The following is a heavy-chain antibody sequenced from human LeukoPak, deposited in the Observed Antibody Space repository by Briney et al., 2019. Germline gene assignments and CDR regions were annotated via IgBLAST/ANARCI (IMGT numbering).Heavy chain of an antibody. Sequence: GGSLRLSCAASGFTFSSCTMTWIRQAPGRGLEWVSAIGASGGDTYYPDPMKGRFTISRDNSKNTLYLQMSSLRAEDTAIYYCAKDNTQVGIPFEYWGQGTPVTVSS. V-gene: IGHV3-23*01. D-gene: IGHD1-26*01. CDR1: GFTFSSCT. J-gene: IGHJ4*02. CDR2: IGASGGDT. CDR3: AKDNTQVGIPFEY.